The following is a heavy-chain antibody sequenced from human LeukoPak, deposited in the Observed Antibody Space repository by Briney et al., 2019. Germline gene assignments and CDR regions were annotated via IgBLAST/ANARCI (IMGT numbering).Heavy chain of an antibody. Sequence: PGGSLRLSCSASGFTFSSYAMHWVRQAPGKGLEYVSAISSNGGSTYYADSVKGRFTISRDNSKKTLYLQMSSLRAEDTAVYYCVKDHGVTLTTYWFHPWGQGTLVTVSS. V-gene: IGHV3-64D*06. CDR3: VKDHGVTLTTYWFHP. J-gene: IGHJ5*02. CDR2: ISSNGGST. CDR1: GFTFSSYA. D-gene: IGHD4-17*01.